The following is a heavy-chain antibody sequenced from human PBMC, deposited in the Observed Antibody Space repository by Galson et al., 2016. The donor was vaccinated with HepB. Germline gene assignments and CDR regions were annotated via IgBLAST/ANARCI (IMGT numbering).Heavy chain of an antibody. CDR1: GFTFSSCP. J-gene: IGHJ4*02. Sequence: SLRLSCAASGFTFSSCPMSWVRQGPGKGLEWVAIIKQDGSEKYYVDSVKGRFTISRDNAKKSLYLQMNSLRAEDTAVYYCARVGIGSSWYFDYWGQGTLVTVSS. D-gene: IGHD6-13*01. CDR3: ARVGIGSSWYFDY. CDR2: IKQDGSEK. V-gene: IGHV3-7*01.